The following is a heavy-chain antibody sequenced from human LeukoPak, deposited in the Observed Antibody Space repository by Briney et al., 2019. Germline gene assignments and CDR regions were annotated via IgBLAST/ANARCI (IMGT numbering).Heavy chain of an antibody. CDR3: ARDLLYSSSWNDY. Sequence: GGSLRLSCAASGFTSSDYYVSWIRQGPGKGLEWVSYISSSGSTIYYADSVKGRFTISRDNAKNSLYLQMNSLRAEDTAVYYCARDLLYSSSWNDYWGQGTLVTVSS. D-gene: IGHD6-13*01. J-gene: IGHJ4*02. CDR2: ISSSGSTI. CDR1: GFTSSDYY. V-gene: IGHV3-11*01.